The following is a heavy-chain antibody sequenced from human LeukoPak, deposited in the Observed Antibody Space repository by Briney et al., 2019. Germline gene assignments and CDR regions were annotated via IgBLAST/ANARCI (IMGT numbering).Heavy chain of an antibody. CDR1: GGTFSSYA. CDR3: ARHDNDDDFDY. D-gene: IGHD3-16*01. J-gene: IGHJ4*02. V-gene: IGHV7-4-1*02. Sequence: GASVKVSCKASGGTFSSYAISWVRQVPGQGLEWMGWINMYTANPAYAQGFTERFVFSLDTSVSTAYLEISNLKAEDTAVYYCARHDNDDDFDYWGQGTLVTVSS. CDR2: INMYTANP.